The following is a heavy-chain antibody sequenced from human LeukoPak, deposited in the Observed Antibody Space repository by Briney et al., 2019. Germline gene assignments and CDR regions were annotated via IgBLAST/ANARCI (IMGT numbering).Heavy chain of an antibody. CDR1: GFIFDNYD. Sequence: GGSLRLSCAASGFIFDNYDLIWVRQAPGKGLEWASAISNDGGGTQYADFVEGRFTISRDNSKNTLFLQMSSLRAEDTALYYCAKGSSGYFADLWGQGTLVTVSS. J-gene: IGHJ5*02. CDR2: ISNDGGGT. CDR3: AKGSSGYFADL. V-gene: IGHV3-23*01. D-gene: IGHD3-22*01.